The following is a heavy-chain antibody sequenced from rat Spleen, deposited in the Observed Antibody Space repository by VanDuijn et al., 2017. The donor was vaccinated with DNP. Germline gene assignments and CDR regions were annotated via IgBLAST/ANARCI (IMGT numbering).Heavy chain of an antibody. Sequence: EVQLVESGGGLVQPGRSLKLSCAASGFTFSTYGMNWFRQAPKKGLEWVATISYDGGSTYYRDSVKGRFTISRDNAKSTLYLQMDSLRSEDTATYYCATTAGWYNWGYYAIDAWGQGTSVTVSS. V-gene: IGHV5-29*01. CDR1: GFTFSTYG. CDR2: ISYDGGST. D-gene: IGHD1-5*01. CDR3: ATTAGWYNWGYYAIDA. J-gene: IGHJ4*01.